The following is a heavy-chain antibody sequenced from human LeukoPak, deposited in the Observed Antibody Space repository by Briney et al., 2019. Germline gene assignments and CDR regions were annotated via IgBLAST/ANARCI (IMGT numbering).Heavy chain of an antibody. D-gene: IGHD6-13*01. Sequence: ASVKVSCKASGYTFTGYYMHWVRQAPGQGLEWMGWINPNSGGTNYAQKFQGRVTMTRDTSISTAYMELSRLRSDDTAVYYCARAVDSSSWYSALGYWGQGTLVTVSS. CDR2: INPNSGGT. V-gene: IGHV1-2*02. CDR3: ARAVDSSSWYSALGY. CDR1: GYTFTGYY. J-gene: IGHJ4*02.